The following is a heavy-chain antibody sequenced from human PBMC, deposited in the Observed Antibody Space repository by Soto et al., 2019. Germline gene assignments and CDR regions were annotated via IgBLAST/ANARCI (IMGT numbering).Heavy chain of an antibody. Sequence: QITLKESGPSLVKPTQTLTLTCTFSGFSLSTNGVGVGWIRQPPGKALEWLARIYWDDDKRYSPSLNSRLTNNKVTAKNQVVLTTTTMDPVDTATYYWAHRLGIDCFHHWGQGALVTVSS. D-gene: IGHD2-21*01. CDR1: GFSLSTNGVG. V-gene: IGHV2-5*02. J-gene: IGHJ4*02. CDR2: IYWDDDK. CDR3: AHRLGIDCFHH.